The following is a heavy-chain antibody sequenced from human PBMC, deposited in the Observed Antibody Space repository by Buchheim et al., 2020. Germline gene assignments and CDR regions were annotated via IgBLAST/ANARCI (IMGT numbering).Heavy chain of an antibody. Sequence: VQLLESGGGLVQPGRSLRLSCAASGFTFSSYGMHWVRQAPGKGLEWVAVISYDGSNKYYADSVKGRFTISRDNSKNTLYLQMNSLRAEDTAVYYCAKDDCSGGSCYSSHGMDVWGQGTT. D-gene: IGHD2-15*01. CDR2: ISYDGSNK. V-gene: IGHV3-30*18. CDR3: AKDDCSGGSCYSSHGMDV. CDR1: GFTFSSYG. J-gene: IGHJ6*02.